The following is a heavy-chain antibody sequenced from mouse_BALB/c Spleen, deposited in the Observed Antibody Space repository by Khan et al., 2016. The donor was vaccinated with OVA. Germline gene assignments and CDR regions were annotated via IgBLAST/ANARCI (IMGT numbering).Heavy chain of an antibody. CDR1: GFSLSSYG. CDR2: IWAGGST. V-gene: IGHV2-9*02. J-gene: IGHJ2*01. Sequence: QVQLKESGPGLVAPSQSLSITCTASGFSLSSYGVHWVRQPPGKGLEWLGIIWAGGSTNYNSALMSSMSITNNNSKSQVFLKMNSLQTDDTAMYCCTRNREPDYFDYWGQGTTLTVSS. CDR3: TRNREPDYFDY.